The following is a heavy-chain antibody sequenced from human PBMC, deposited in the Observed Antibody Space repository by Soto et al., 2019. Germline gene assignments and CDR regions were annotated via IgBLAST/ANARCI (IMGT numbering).Heavy chain of an antibody. CDR1: GGSRSGYY. Sequence: SETLSLTCAVYGGSRSGYYWSWIRQPPGKGLEWIGEINHRGSAIYNPSLKSRVSISVDTSKNQFSLRLSSVTAADTAVYYCARSVTKGHYYYPMDVWGQGTTVTVSS. V-gene: IGHV4-34*01. D-gene: IGHD4-4*01. J-gene: IGHJ6*02. CDR3: ARSVTKGHYYYPMDV. CDR2: INHRGSA.